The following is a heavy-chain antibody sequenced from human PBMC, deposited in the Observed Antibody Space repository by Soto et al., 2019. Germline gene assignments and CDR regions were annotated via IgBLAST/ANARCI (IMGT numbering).Heavy chain of an antibody. Sequence: SGPTLVKPPQTLTLTCTFSGFSLSTSGVGVGWIRQPPGKALEWLALIYWDDDKRYSQSAKSRLTITKDTSKNQVVLTMTNLEPLHTATYYCAHFPSQWFGELSHWFDPWGQGTLVTVSS. V-gene: IGHV2-5*02. J-gene: IGHJ5*02. CDR1: GFSLSTSGVG. D-gene: IGHD3-10*01. CDR3: AHFPSQWFGELSHWFDP. CDR2: IYWDDDK.